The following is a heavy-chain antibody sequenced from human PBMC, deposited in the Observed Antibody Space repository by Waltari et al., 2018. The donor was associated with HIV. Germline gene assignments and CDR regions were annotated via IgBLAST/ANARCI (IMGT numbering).Heavy chain of an antibody. Sequence: EVQLLESGGGLVQPGGSLRLSCEASGFTFSNYAMSWVRQAPGKGLEGVSAIGGGAGNTNYADSVKGRFTISRDNSRNTLYLQMNSLRAEDTAIYYSAMARVVYWGQGTRVTVSS. CDR1: GFTFSNYA. V-gene: IGHV3-23*01. CDR3: AMARVVY. D-gene: IGHD2-15*01. CDR2: IGGGAGNT. J-gene: IGHJ4*02.